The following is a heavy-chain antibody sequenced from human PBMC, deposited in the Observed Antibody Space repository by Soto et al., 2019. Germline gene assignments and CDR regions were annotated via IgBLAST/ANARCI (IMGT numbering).Heavy chain of an antibody. CDR1: GASISSSNHY. Sequence: SETLSLTCTVSGASISSSNHYWGWIRQPPGKGLEWIGTIYYSGSTYYNSSLESRVTISVDTSKNQFSLKLNSVTAADTAVYYCARSYSTNSKPNWFAPWGQGTLVTVSS. V-gene: IGHV4-39*01. CDR2: IYYSGST. D-gene: IGHD6-13*01. J-gene: IGHJ5*02. CDR3: ARSYSTNSKPNWFAP.